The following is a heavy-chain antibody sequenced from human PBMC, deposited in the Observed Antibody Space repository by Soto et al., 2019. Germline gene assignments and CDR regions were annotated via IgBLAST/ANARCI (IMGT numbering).Heavy chain of an antibody. CDR1: GYTFTSYG. CDR3: ARDGCSSTSCYVPYYGMDV. D-gene: IGHD2-2*01. Sequence: GASVKVSCKASGYTFTSYGISWVRQAPGQGLEWMGWISAYNGNTNYAQKLQGRVTMTTDTSTSTAYMELRSLRSDDTAVYYCARDGCSSTSCYVPYYGMDVWGQGTTVTVYS. V-gene: IGHV1-18*01. J-gene: IGHJ6*02. CDR2: ISAYNGNT.